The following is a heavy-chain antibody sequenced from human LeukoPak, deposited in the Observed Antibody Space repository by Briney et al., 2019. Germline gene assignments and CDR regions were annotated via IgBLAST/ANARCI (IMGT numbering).Heavy chain of an antibody. CDR2: ISYDANKQ. CDR3: ARVVAAAGVDY. Sequence: GGSLRLSCAVSGFTFSSYTMHWVRQAPGKGLEWVALISYDANKQFQSDSVKGRFTISRDNSKNTLYLQMNSLRAEDTAVYYCARVVAAAGVDYWGQGTLVTVSS. D-gene: IGHD6-13*01. V-gene: IGHV3-30-3*01. J-gene: IGHJ4*02. CDR1: GFTFSSYT.